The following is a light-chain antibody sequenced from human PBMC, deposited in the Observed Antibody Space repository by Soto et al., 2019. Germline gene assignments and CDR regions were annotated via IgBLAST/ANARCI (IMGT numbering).Light chain of an antibody. Sequence: QSALTQPASVSGSPGQSITISCTGTSSDVGGYNYVSWYQQHPGKAPKLMIYDVSSRPSGVSNRFSGSKSGNTASLTISGLQAEDEADYYCSSYTSSSPLVVFGGGTKLTVL. CDR3: SSYTSSSPLVV. J-gene: IGLJ2*01. V-gene: IGLV2-14*03. CDR2: DVS. CDR1: SSDVGGYNY.